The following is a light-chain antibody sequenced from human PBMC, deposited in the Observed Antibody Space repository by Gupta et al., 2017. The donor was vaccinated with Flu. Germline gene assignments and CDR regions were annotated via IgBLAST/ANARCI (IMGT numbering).Light chain of an antibody. CDR3: QQYYTTPYT. CDR1: QSVLYSSNNKTY. V-gene: IGKV4-1*01. J-gene: IGKJ2*01. CDR2: WAS. Sequence: DIVMTQSPDSLAVSLGERATINCKSSQSVLYSSNNKTYLAWYQHKPGQPPKLLIYWASTRESGVPDRCSGSGSETDFTLTISSLQAEDVAVYYCQQYYTTPYTFGQGTKLEIK.